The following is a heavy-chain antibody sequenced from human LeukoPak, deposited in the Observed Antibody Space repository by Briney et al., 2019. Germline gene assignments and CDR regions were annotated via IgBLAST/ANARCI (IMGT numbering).Heavy chain of an antibody. CDR3: AMGRYIMIVDY. CDR1: EFTFSNFA. V-gene: IGHV3-23*01. J-gene: IGHJ4*02. CDR2: ISGSGGST. Sequence: GGSLRLSCVASEFTFSNFAMTWVRQAPGKGLEWVSAISGSGGSTFYADSVKGRFTISRDNSKSTLYLELNSLRAEDTAVYYCAMGRYIMIVDYWGQGTPVTVSS. D-gene: IGHD3-16*01.